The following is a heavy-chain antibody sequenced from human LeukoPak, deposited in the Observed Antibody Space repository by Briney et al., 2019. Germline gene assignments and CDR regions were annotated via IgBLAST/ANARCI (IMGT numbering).Heavy chain of an antibody. D-gene: IGHD3-10*01. J-gene: IGHJ4*02. CDR1: GYTFTSYG. CDR3: TTDTQLLWFGDPPAAFDY. CDR2: IIPIFGTA. Sequence: ASVKVSCKASGYTFTSYGISWVRQAPGQGLEWMGGIIPIFGTANYAQKFQGRVTITADKSTSTAYMELSSLRSEDTAVYYCTTDTQLLWFGDPPAAFDYWGQGTLVTVSS. V-gene: IGHV1-69*06.